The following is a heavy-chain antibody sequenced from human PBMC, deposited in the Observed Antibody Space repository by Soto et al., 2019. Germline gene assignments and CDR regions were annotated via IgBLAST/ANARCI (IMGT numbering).Heavy chain of an antibody. J-gene: IGHJ4*02. CDR3: ARDRYYYDSSGYYNYYFDY. CDR2: ISSSSSTI. CDR1: GFTFSSYS. Sequence: EVQLVESGGGLVQPGGSLRLSCAASGFTFSSYSMNWVRQAAGKGLEWVSYISSSSSTIYYADSVKGRFTISRDNAKNSLYLHMNSLRDEDTAVYYCARDRYYYDSSGYYNYYFDYWGQGTLVTVSS. V-gene: IGHV3-48*02. D-gene: IGHD3-22*01.